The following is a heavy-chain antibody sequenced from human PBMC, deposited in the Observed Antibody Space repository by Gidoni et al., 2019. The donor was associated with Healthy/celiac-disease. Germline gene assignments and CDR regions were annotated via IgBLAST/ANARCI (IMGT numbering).Heavy chain of an antibody. Sequence: QVQLVESGGGVVQPGRSLRLSCAASGFTFSSYGMHWVRQAPGKGLEWVAVIWYDGSNKYYADSVKGRFTISRDNSKNTLYLQMNSLRAEDTAVYYCAREREGFTIFGVDQYYYGMDVWGQGTTVTVSS. V-gene: IGHV3-33*01. CDR1: GFTFSSYG. J-gene: IGHJ6*02. CDR2: IWYDGSNK. CDR3: AREREGFTIFGVDQYYYGMDV. D-gene: IGHD3-3*01.